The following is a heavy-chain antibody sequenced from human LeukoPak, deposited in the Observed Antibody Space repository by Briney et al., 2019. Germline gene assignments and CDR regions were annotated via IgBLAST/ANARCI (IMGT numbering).Heavy chain of an antibody. Sequence: GGSLRLSCPASEFTFSNNGMIGVRQAPGKGLEGVAHINQDGSEEHYMDSVRARFIISRDNAKNSLSLQMDSLRAEDTAVYYCVRDGGVSGYDLLDYWGQGTLVTVSS. D-gene: IGHD5-12*01. J-gene: IGHJ4*02. CDR1: EFTFSNNG. V-gene: IGHV3-7*01. CDR2: INQDGSEE. CDR3: VRDGGVSGYDLLDY.